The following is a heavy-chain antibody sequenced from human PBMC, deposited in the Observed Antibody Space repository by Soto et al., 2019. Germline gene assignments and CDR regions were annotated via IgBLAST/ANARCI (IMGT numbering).Heavy chain of an antibody. CDR2: ISYDGINQ. V-gene: IGHV3-30-3*01. D-gene: IGHD2-15*01. CDR3: ARDLVFGCSRGTCYPIDY. J-gene: IGHJ4*02. CDR1: GFTFRGHA. Sequence: QVQLVESGGAVVQPGTSLRLSCAASGFTFRGHAMHWVRQAPGKGLEWVAVISYDGINQYYADSVKGRFTISRDNSQNTLYLQMNSLETEDTAVYYCARDLVFGCSRGTCYPIDYWGQGTLVTVSS.